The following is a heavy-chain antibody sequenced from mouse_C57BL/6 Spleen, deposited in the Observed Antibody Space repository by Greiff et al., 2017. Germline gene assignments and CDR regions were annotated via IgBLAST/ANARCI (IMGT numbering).Heavy chain of an antibody. CDR2: IWSGGST. CDR1: GFSLTSYG. J-gene: IGHJ2*01. Sequence: VQLQQSGPGLVQPSQSLSITCTVSGFSLTSYGVHWVRQSPGKGLEWLGVIWSGGSTDYNAAFISKLSISKDNSKSQVFFKMNSVQADDTAIYYCARNGRGYDDGDYFDYWGQGTTLTVSS. V-gene: IGHV2-2*01. D-gene: IGHD2-2*01. CDR3: ARNGRGYDDGDYFDY.